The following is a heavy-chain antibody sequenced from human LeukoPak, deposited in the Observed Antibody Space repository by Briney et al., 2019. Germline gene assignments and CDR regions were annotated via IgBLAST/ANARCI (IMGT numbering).Heavy chain of an antibody. CDR2: ISGSGGST. V-gene: IGHV3-23*01. CDR3: AKDQSRYCSGGSCPIDY. Sequence: GGSLRLSCAASGFTFSSYAMSWVRQAPGEGLEWVSAISGSGGSTYYADSVKGRFTISRDNSKNTLYLQMNSLRAEDTAVYYCAKDQSRYCSGGSCPIDYWGQGTLVTVSS. J-gene: IGHJ4*02. D-gene: IGHD2-15*01. CDR1: GFTFSSYA.